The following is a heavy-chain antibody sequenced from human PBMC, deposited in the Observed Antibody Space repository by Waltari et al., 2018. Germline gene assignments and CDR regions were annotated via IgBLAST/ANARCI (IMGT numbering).Heavy chain of an antibody. CDR3: ARDEYAYGMDG. CDR2: IYTTGST. Sequence: QVHLQDSGPGLVKPSQTLSLTCTVSGGSISGGSYYWSWIRKPAGKRLEWIGRIYTTGSTNEDAYHKSRVTIPGDLSKNQFSLKRSSVTAADTAVYYCARDEYAYGMDGWGQGTTASVSS. J-gene: IGHJ6*02. V-gene: IGHV4-61*02. CDR1: GGSISGGSYY.